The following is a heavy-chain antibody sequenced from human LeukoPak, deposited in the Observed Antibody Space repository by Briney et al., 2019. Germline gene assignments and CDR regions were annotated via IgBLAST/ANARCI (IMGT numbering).Heavy chain of an antibody. CDR1: GLTFTAYW. D-gene: IGHD6-19*01. J-gene: IGHJ4*02. CDR3: VGGIGWLPDY. CDR2: IEQDVSEK. V-gene: IGHV3-7*01. Sequence: RGSLRLSCAASGLTFTAYWVNWVRQAPGKGLEWVANIEQDVSEKNYMNSVKGRFTISRDNGENSLYLQMNRLRVEDTGVYYCVGGIGWLPDYWGQGTLVTVSS.